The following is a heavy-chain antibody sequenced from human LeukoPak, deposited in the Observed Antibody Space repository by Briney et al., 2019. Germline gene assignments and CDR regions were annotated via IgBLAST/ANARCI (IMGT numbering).Heavy chain of an antibody. CDR3: ARDHCSSTSCYTPFDY. D-gene: IGHD2-2*02. Sequence: PGGSLRLSCAASGFTFSSYSMNWVRQAPGKGLEWVSSISSSSSYIYYADSVKGRFTISRDNAKNSLYLQMNSLRAEDTAVYYCARDHCSSTSCYTPFDYWGQGTLVTVSS. CDR2: ISSSSSYI. J-gene: IGHJ4*02. V-gene: IGHV3-21*01. CDR1: GFTFSSYS.